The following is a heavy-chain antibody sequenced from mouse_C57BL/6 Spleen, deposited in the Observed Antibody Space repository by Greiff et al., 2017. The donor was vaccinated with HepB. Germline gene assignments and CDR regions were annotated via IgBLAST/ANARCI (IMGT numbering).Heavy chain of an antibody. CDR1: GFTFSDYG. Sequence: EVKLMESGGGLVKPGGSLKLSCAASGFTFSDYGMHWVRQAPEKGLEWVAYISSGSSTIYYADTVKGRFTISRDNAKNTLFLQMTSLRSEDTAMYYCASPLYNYYAMDYWGQGTSVTVSS. D-gene: IGHD2-1*01. CDR2: ISSGSSTI. J-gene: IGHJ4*01. V-gene: IGHV5-17*01. CDR3: ASPLYNYYAMDY.